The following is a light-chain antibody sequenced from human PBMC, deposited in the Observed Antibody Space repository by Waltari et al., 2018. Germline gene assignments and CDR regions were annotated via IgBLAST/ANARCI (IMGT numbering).Light chain of an antibody. V-gene: IGKV3-11*01. CDR2: DAS. CDR1: RSVSRF. CDR3: QQRSNWLT. Sequence: EILLTQSPATLSLSPGERAILSCRASRSVSRFLAWYQQRPGQAPRVLIYDASNRASGIPARFSGSGFGTEFTLTISSLEPEDFAVYYCQQRSNWLTFGGGTKVEMK. J-gene: IGKJ4*01.